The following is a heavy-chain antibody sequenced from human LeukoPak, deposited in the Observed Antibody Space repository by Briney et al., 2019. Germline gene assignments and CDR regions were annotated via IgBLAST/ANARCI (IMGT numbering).Heavy chain of an antibody. CDR1: GYTFTSYD. V-gene: IGHV1-2*02. Sequence: ASVKVSCKASGYTFTSYDINWVRQATGQGLEWMGWINPNSGGTNYAQKFQGRVTMTRDTSISTAYMELSRLRSDDTAVYYCARGLYSYGHFDYWGQGTLVTVSS. CDR2: INPNSGGT. J-gene: IGHJ4*02. D-gene: IGHD5-18*01. CDR3: ARGLYSYGHFDY.